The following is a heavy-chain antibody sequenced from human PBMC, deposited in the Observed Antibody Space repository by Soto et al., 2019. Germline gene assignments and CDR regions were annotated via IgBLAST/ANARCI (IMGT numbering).Heavy chain of an antibody. CDR3: ARGYGVAYGFDF. CDR1: GFSFSDYE. Sequence: EVQLVESGGGLVQPGGSLRLSCAASGFSFSDYEMNWVRQAPGKGPEWVSFISTTGTTYYADSVRGRFRFSRDNTKNSLSLQMNSLTAEDTAVYYCARGYGVAYGFDFWGQGSLVTVSS. D-gene: IGHD3-16*01. CDR2: ISTTGTT. V-gene: IGHV3-48*03. J-gene: IGHJ4*02.